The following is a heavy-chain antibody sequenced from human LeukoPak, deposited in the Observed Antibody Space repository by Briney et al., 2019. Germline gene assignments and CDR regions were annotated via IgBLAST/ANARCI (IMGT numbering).Heavy chain of an antibody. CDR2: ISGSGGST. CDR1: GFTFGSYA. CDR3: AKAPIAAAGMFNYFDY. V-gene: IGHV3-23*01. Sequence: GGSLRLSCAASGFTFGSYAMSWVRQAPGKGLEWVSAISGSGGSTYYADSVKGRFTISRDNSKNTLYLQMNSLRAEDTAVYYCAKAPIAAAGMFNYFDYWGQGTLVTVSS. J-gene: IGHJ4*02. D-gene: IGHD6-13*01.